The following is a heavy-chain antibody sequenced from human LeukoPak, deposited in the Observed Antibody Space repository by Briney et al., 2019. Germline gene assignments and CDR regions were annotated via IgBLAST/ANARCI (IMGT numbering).Heavy chain of an antibody. CDR1: GGSIDSQY. CDR2: IYYSGST. D-gene: IGHD6-6*01. Sequence: SETLSLTCTVSGGSIDSQYWSWIRQPPGKGLEWIGYIYYSGSTNYNPSLKSRVTISVDTSKNQFSLKLSSVTPADTAVYYCARSAAGRRTYSYYFDYWGQGTLVTVSS. CDR3: ARSAAGRRTYSYYFDY. V-gene: IGHV4-59*11. J-gene: IGHJ4*02.